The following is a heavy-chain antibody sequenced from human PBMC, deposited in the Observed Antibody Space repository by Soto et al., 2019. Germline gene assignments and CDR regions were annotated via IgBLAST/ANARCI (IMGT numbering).Heavy chain of an antibody. J-gene: IGHJ6*02. CDR2: MSYDGSK. Sequence: QVQLVESGGGVVQPGRSLRLSCAAAGFTFSSYGMHWVRQAPGTGLEWVAVMSYDGSKYYADTVKGRFTISRDNSKNTRYLQINSLRPEDTAVYYCAKDFTPWFGDYFYYYYGTDVWGQGTTVTVSS. D-gene: IGHD4-17*01. CDR3: AKDFTPWFGDYFYYYYGTDV. V-gene: IGHV3-30*18. CDR1: GFTFSSYG.